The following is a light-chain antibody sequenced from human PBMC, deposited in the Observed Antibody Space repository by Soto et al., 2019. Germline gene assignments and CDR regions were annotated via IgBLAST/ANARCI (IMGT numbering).Light chain of an antibody. J-gene: IGKJ1*01. CDR2: GAS. CDR3: QQYHNWPWT. Sequence: EIVLTHSPGTLSLYPWERATLSCRASQSVSNNDLVWYQQKPGQAPRLLIYGASTRASSFPARFSGSGSGTDFTLTISSLQSEDFAVYYCQQYHNWPWTFGQGTKVDIK. V-gene: IGKV3-15*01. CDR1: QSVSNN.